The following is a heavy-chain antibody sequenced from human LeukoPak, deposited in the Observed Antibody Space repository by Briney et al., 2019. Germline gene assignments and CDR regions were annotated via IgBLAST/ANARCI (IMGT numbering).Heavy chain of an antibody. CDR1: GFAFNNYA. J-gene: IGHJ4*02. Sequence: GGSLRPSCAASGFAFNNYAMTWVRQAPGKGLEWVSNINDNGGQRHYADSVKGRFTISRDNSKNTLFLQMDSLRAEDTAVYYCAKTQWKVGATDYFDYWGQGILVTVSS. D-gene: IGHD1-26*01. CDR3: AKTQWKVGATDYFDY. CDR2: INDNGGQR. V-gene: IGHV3-23*01.